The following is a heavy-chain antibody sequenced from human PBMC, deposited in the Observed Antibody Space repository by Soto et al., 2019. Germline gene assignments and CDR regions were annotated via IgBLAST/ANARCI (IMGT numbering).Heavy chain of an antibody. D-gene: IGHD3-3*01. J-gene: IGHJ4*02. CDR3: SHLFGGNFCY. Sequence: QITLKESGPTLVKPTQTLTLTCTFSGFSLSTSGVGVGWIRQPPGQALEWLALLYWDDDERYSPSLKSRLTNTKDTSRNQVVLKITNMDPVDTATYFWSHLFGGNFCYWGQGSLVTVSS. CDR2: LYWDDDE. CDR1: GFSLSTSGVG. V-gene: IGHV2-5*02.